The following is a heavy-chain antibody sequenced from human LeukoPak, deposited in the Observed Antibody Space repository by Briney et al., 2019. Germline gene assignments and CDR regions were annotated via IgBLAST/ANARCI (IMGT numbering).Heavy chain of an antibody. CDR2: IYYSGST. V-gene: IGHV4-59*01. Sequence: NPPETLSLTCTVSGGSISSYYWSWIRQPPGKGLEWIGYIYYSGSTNYNPSLKSRVTISVDTSKNQFPLKLSSVTAADTAVYYCARDYLHCSGGSCGFDRWGQGTLVTVSS. D-gene: IGHD2-15*01. CDR1: GGSISSYY. CDR3: ARDYLHCSGGSCGFDR. J-gene: IGHJ5*02.